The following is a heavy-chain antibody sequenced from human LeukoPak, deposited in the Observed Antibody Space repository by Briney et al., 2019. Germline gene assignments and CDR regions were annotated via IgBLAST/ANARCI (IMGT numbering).Heavy chain of an antibody. J-gene: IGHJ3*02. Sequence: GGSLRLSCAASGLTFSSYATNWVRQAPGKGLEWVSGISGSGGSTYYADSVKGRFTISRDNSKNTLYLQMNSLRSEDTAIYYCAKGRGELPSALDIWGQGTMVTVSS. CDR1: GLTFSSYA. V-gene: IGHV3-23*01. CDR2: ISGSGGST. CDR3: AKGRGELPSALDI. D-gene: IGHD1-7*01.